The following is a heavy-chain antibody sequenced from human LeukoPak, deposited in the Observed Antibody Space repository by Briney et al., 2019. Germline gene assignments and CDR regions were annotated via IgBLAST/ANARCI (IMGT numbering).Heavy chain of an antibody. V-gene: IGHV3-23*01. CDR3: AKELGYCSSTSCLHDAFDI. CDR2: ISCSGGST. J-gene: IGHJ3*02. CDR1: GFTFSSYG. D-gene: IGHD2-2*01. Sequence: GGSLRLSCAASGFTFSSYGMSWVRQAPGKGLEWVSAISCSGGSTYYADSVKGRFTISRDNSKNTLYLQMNSLRAEDTAVYYCAKELGYCSSTSCLHDAFDIWGQGTMVTVSS.